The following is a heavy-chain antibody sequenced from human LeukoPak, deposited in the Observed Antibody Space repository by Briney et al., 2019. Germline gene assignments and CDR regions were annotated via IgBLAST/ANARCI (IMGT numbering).Heavy chain of an antibody. CDR3: ARCEVAIDAFDI. CDR2: IHYRGNT. V-gene: IGHV4-39*01. Sequence: PSETLSLTCFVSGGSISSSSYYWGWIRQPPGTGLEWIGSIHYRGNTNFNPSLKSRVTMSVDTSKNQFSLKLSSVTAADTAVYYCARCEVAIDAFDIWGQGTMVTVSS. J-gene: IGHJ3*02. D-gene: IGHD5-12*01. CDR1: GGSISSSSYY.